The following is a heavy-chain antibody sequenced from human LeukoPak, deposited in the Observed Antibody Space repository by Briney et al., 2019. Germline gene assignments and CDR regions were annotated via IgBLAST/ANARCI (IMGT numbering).Heavy chain of an antibody. Sequence: SETLTLTCTVSGGSISSSSYYWGWIRQPPGKGLEWIGYIYYNGSTNYNPSLKGRVTISVDTSKNQFSLKLTSVTAADTAVYYCAREEYYYGLFDIWGQGAMVTVSS. CDR2: IYYNGST. V-gene: IGHV4-61*01. J-gene: IGHJ3*02. D-gene: IGHD3-10*01. CDR3: AREEYYYGLFDI. CDR1: GGSISSSSYY.